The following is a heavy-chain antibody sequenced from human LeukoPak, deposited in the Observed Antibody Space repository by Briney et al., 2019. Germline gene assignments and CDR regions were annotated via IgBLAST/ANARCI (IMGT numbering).Heavy chain of an antibody. V-gene: IGHV3-30*02. CDR3: ARAGLGYSGYDGNFDY. Sequence: GGSLRLSCAASGFAFSASGMHWVRQAPGKGLDWVAFIRYDGSNKYYADSVKGRFTISRDNSKNTLYLQMNSLRAEDTAVYYCARAGLGYSGYDGNFDYWGQGTLVTVSS. D-gene: IGHD5-12*01. J-gene: IGHJ4*02. CDR2: IRYDGSNK. CDR1: GFAFSASG.